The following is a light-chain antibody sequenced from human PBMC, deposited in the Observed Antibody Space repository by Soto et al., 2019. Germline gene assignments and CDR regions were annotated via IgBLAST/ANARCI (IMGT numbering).Light chain of an antibody. V-gene: IGKV1-5*03. J-gene: IGKJ1*01. CDR2: KAS. CDR3: QQYKNLWT. Sequence: DIQMTQSPSTLSASVGDRVTITCRASQSISSWLAWYQQKPGKAPKLLIYKASSLESGVPSRFSGSGSGTEFTLTISSLQADDFATYYCQQYKNLWTFGQGTKVEIK. CDR1: QSISSW.